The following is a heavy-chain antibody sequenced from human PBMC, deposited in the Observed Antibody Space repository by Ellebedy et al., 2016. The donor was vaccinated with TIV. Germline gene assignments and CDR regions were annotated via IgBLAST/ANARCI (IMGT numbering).Heavy chain of an antibody. J-gene: IGHJ1*01. V-gene: IGHV3-30*18. CDR3: AKAPFSTTSWHYLDL. CDR1: GLSFSNYG. CDR2: TSYDESNK. D-gene: IGHD2-2*01. Sequence: GESLKISCAASGLSFSNYGMHWVRQAPGKGLEWVAVTSYDESNKFYTDSVKGRFTISRDTSNNTLVLQMNSLRVEDTAVYFCAKAPFSTTSWHYLDLWGQGTLVTVSS.